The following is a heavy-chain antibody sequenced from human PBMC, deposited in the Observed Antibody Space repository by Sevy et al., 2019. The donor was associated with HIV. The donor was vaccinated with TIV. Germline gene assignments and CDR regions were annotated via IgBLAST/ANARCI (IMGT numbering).Heavy chain of an antibody. J-gene: IGHJ4*02. CDR2: VSPYNGKT. CDR3: ARPFCSGGSCYRWYFDF. V-gene: IGHV1-18*01. D-gene: IGHD2-15*01. Sequence: ASVKVSCKASGYTFTSFGITWVRQAPGQGLEWVGWVSPYNGKTKYAQKLQGRVTMTTDTSTSTAYMELGGLRSDDTAVYYCARPFCSGGSCYRWYFDFWGQGTLVTVSS. CDR1: GYTFTSFG.